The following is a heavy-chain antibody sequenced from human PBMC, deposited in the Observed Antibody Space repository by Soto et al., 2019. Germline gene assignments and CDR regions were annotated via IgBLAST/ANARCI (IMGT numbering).Heavy chain of an antibody. J-gene: IGHJ3*02. CDR3: TRVSPHYYDNSDPLGACDM. D-gene: IGHD3-22*01. V-gene: IGHV3-49*03. CDR2: GGDKPFGGTP. CDR1: GFNFGDYG. Sequence: PGGSLRLSCKASGFNFGDYGVTWFRQVPGKGLEWIGVGGDKPFGGTPQYAASVKGRFTISRDDSKTIAFLQMNSLKTEDTAVYYCTRVSPHYYDNSDPLGACDMWGQGTVVTVSS.